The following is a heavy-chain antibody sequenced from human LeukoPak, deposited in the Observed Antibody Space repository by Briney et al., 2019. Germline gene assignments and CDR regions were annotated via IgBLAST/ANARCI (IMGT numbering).Heavy chain of an antibody. Sequence: PSETLSLTCAVSGGSLSAYYWTWVRQPPGGGLERVGEIKHSGSANYNPSLKSRVTISLDTSKNQFSLTLSSVTAADTAVYYCARGQGTVTTHWGQGTLVTVSS. J-gene: IGHJ4*02. V-gene: IGHV4-34*01. D-gene: IGHD4-17*01. CDR3: ARGQGTVTTH. CDR1: GGSLSAYY. CDR2: IKHSGSA.